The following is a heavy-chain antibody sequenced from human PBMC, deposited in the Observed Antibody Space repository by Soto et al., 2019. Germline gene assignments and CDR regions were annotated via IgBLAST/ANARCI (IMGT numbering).Heavy chain of an antibody. CDR3: ARGAFCGGAPGCRDMDV. CDR1: GYNFISHS. CDR2: ISAYNGNT. V-gene: IGHV1-18*01. Sequence: QIQLVQSGGEVKKPGASVKVSCKSSGYNFISHSITWVRQAPGQGLEWMGRISAYNGNTNHAQKFQGRLTMTTDTYTSTADMELRSLRSDDTAVYYCARGAFCGGAPGCRDMDVWGQGTTVTVSS. D-gene: IGHD2-21*01. J-gene: IGHJ6*02.